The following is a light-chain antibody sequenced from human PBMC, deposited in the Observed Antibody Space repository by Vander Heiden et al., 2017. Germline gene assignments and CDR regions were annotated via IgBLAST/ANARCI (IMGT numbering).Light chain of an antibody. CDR1: SNNVGNQG. V-gene: IGLV10-54*01. Sequence: QPGLTQPPSASTGLGPTATLTCTGNSNNVGNQGAAWLQQHQGHPPNLLSYRNNNRPSGISERLSASRSGNTASLTITGLQPEDEADYYCSAWDSSLSAWVFGGGTKLTVL. CDR2: RNN. CDR3: SAWDSSLSAWV. J-gene: IGLJ3*02.